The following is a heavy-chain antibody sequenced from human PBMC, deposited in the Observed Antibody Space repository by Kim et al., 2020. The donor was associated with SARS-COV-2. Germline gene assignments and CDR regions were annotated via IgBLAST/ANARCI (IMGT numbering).Heavy chain of an antibody. V-gene: IGHV5-51*01. CDR2: IYPGDSDT. D-gene: IGHD3-22*01. CDR1: GYTFSSYW. Sequence: GESLKISCKGSGYTFSSYWIAWVRQMPGKGLEWMGIIYPGDSDTRYTPSFQGQVTISADKSISTTYLQWNSLKASDTAIYYCARTSAGAWLPDLDHWGQGTLVTVSS. CDR3: ARTSAGAWLPDLDH. J-gene: IGHJ4*02.